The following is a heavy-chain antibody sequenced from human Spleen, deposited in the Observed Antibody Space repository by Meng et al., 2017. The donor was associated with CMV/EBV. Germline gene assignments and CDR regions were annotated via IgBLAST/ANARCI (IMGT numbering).Heavy chain of an antibody. J-gene: IGHJ4*02. D-gene: IGHD3-22*01. CDR3: ARVGLVLQHYYDSSGYYLDY. V-gene: IGHV3-21*01. CDR1: GFTFTTYW. Sequence: GESLKISCAASGFTFTTYWMSWVRQAPGKGLEWVSSISSSSSYIYYADSVKGRFTISRDNAKNSLYLQMNSLRAEDTAVYYCARVGLVLQHYYDSSGYYLDYWGQGTLVTVSS. CDR2: ISSSSSYI.